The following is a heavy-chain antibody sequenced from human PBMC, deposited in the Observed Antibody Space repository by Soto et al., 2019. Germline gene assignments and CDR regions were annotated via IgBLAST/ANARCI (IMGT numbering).Heavy chain of an antibody. D-gene: IGHD4-17*01. CDR3: ARSIDYDFFDY. V-gene: IGHV3-13*01. J-gene: IGHJ4*02. Sequence: EVQLVESGGGLVQPGGSLRLSCAASGFTFSSYDMHLVRQATGKGLEWVSAIGTAGATYYPGSVKGRFTISRENAKNSLYLQMNSLRAGDTAVYYCARSIDYDFFDYWGQGALVTVSS. CDR1: GFTFSSYD. CDR2: IGTAGAT.